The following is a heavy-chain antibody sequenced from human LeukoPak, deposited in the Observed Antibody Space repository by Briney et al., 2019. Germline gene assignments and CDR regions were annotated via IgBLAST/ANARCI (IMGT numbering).Heavy chain of an antibody. Sequence: SETLSLTCTVSGYSISSGYYWGWIRQPPGKGLEWIGSIYHSGSTYYNPSLKSRVTISVDTSKNQFSLKLSSVTAADTAVYYCARVITNFYGDYYLGWGQGTLVTVSS. J-gene: IGHJ4*02. CDR3: ARVITNFYGDYYLG. D-gene: IGHD4-17*01. V-gene: IGHV4-38-2*02. CDR1: GYSISSGYY. CDR2: IYHSGST.